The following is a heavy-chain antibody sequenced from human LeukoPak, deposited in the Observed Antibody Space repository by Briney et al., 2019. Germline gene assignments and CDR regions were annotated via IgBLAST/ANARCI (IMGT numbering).Heavy chain of an antibody. CDR3: ARSGYSSSSHIYY. J-gene: IGHJ4*02. CDR2: INPNSGGT. Sequence: ASVKVSCKASGYTFTNFYMHWLRQAPGQGLEWMRWINPNSGGTNYAQKFQGRVTMTRDTSISTAYMDLSRLTSDDTAVYYCARSGYSSSSHIYYWGQGTLVTVSS. D-gene: IGHD6-6*01. CDR1: GYTFTNFY. V-gene: IGHV1-2*02.